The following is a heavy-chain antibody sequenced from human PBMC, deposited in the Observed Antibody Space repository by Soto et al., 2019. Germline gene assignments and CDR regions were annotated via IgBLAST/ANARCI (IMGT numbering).Heavy chain of an antibody. J-gene: IGHJ4*02. D-gene: IGHD3-10*01. Sequence: ASVKVSCKASGYTFTSYCISWVRQAPGQGLEWMGWISAYNGNTNHAQKLQGRVTMTTDTSTSTAYMELRSLRSDDTAVYYCARRRITMVRGVRGPVPYYFDYWGQGTLVTVS. CDR1: GYTFTSYC. CDR3: ARRRITMVRGVRGPVPYYFDY. CDR2: ISAYNGNT. V-gene: IGHV1-18*04.